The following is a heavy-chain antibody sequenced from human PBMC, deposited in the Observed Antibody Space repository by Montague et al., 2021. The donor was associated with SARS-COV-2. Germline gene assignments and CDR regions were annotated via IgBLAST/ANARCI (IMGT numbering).Heavy chain of an antibody. Sequence: LSLTCTVSGASVSGSDWGWIRQSPGKGLEWIGYFYSVGSTDYNPSLKSRVTISRDTSKNQFSLKVRSVTAADTAVYYCARETMTGDAFDIWGQGTMVTVSS. J-gene: IGHJ3*02. CDR3: ARETMTGDAFDI. CDR2: FYSVGST. CDR1: GASVSGSD. V-gene: IGHV4-59*02. D-gene: IGHD1-14*01.